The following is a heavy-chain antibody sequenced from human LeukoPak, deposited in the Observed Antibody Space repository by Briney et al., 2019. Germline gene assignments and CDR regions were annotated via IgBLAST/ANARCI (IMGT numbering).Heavy chain of an antibody. CDR1: GFTFSSYA. V-gene: IGHV3-30*18. Sequence: GGSLRLSCAASGFTFSSYAMSWVRQAPGKGLEWVAVISYDGSNKYYADSVKGRFTISRDNSKNTLYLQMNSLRAEDTAVYYCAKGSSYYDFWSGYYFDYWGQGTLVTVSS. D-gene: IGHD3-3*01. CDR2: ISYDGSNK. J-gene: IGHJ4*02. CDR3: AKGSSYYDFWSGYYFDY.